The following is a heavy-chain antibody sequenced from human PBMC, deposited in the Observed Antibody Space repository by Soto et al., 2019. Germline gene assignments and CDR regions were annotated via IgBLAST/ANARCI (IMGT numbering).Heavy chain of an antibody. CDR2: IYYSGST. Sequence: QVQLQESGPGLVKPSETLSLTCTVSGGSISSYYWSWIRQPPGKGLEWIGYIYYSGSTNYNPSLKSRVTIAVDTSKNQFSLKLSSVTAADTAVYYCARVLDYYDSSGYQMTDAYGFDYWGQGTLVTVSS. J-gene: IGHJ4*02. D-gene: IGHD3-22*01. CDR1: GGSISSYY. CDR3: ARVLDYYDSSGYQMTDAYGFDY. V-gene: IGHV4-59*01.